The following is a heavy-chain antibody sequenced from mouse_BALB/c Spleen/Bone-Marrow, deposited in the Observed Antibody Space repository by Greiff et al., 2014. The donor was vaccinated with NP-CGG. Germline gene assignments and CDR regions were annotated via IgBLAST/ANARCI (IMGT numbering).Heavy chain of an antibody. CDR3: VREEDGYYVGFAC. CDR2: IRNKANVYST. V-gene: IGHV7-3*02. J-gene: IGHJ3*01. CDR1: GFIFTDYY. D-gene: IGHD2-3*01. Sequence: EVMLVESGGGLVQPGGSLRLSCATSGFIFTDYYMSWVRQPPGKALEWLGFIRNKANVYSTEYSASVKGRFTISRDNSQSILYLQMNTLRAEDSATYYCVREEDGYYVGFACWGQGTLVTVSA.